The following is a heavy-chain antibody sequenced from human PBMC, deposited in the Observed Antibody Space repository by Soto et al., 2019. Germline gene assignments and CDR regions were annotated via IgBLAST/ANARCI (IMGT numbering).Heavy chain of an antibody. Sequence: ASVQVSCKASGYTYISYSMHWVRQAPGQRLEWMGWINVGNGNTKYSQNFQGRVTINQDTSASTAYMELSSLTSEDTAVYYCARERWGSGSRWLDPWGQGPLGTSPQ. V-gene: IGHV1-3*01. CDR2: INVGNGNT. CDR3: ARERWGSGSRWLDP. D-gene: IGHD5-12*01. J-gene: IGHJ5*02. CDR1: GYTYISYS.